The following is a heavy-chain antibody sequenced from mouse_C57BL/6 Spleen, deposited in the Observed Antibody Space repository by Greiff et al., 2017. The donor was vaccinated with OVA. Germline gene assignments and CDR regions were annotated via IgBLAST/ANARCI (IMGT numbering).Heavy chain of an antibody. CDR2: ISYDGSN. Sequence: EVKLVESGPGLVKPSQSLSLTCSVTGYSITSGYYWNWIRQFPGNKLEWMGYISYDGSNNYNPSLKNRISITRDTSKNQFFLKLNSVTTEDTATYYCARDYYGSSYGYWGQGTTLTVSS. J-gene: IGHJ2*01. CDR1: GYSITSGYY. D-gene: IGHD1-1*01. CDR3: ARDYYGSSYGY. V-gene: IGHV3-6*01.